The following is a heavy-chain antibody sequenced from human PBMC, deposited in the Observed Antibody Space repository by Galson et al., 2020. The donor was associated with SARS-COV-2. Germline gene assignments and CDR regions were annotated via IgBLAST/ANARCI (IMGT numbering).Heavy chain of an antibody. CDR2: IKSKADGGST. Sequence: GESLKISCAVSEFTITNAWVSWVRQAPGKGLEWVGRIKSKADGGSTRYAAPVKDRFTITRDDSKNTLYLQMDRLNIGDSAVHYCTTGAVCDGDCFSSVLHNWGQGTLVTVSS. J-gene: IGHJ4*02. CDR1: EFTITNAW. D-gene: IGHD2-21*02. V-gene: IGHV3-15*01. CDR3: TTGAVCDGDCFSSVLHN.